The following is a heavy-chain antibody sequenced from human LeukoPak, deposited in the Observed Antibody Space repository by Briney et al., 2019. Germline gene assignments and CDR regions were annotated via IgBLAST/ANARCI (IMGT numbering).Heavy chain of an antibody. CDR1: GYTFTSYG. D-gene: IGHD3-3*01. Sequence: ASVKVSCKASGYTFTSYGISWVRQAPGQGLEWMGWISAYNGNTNYAQKLQGRVTMTTDTSTSTAYMELRSLRSDDTAVYYCARGSTYYDFWSGAYYYYYMDVWGKGTTVTVPS. CDR2: ISAYNGNT. J-gene: IGHJ6*03. V-gene: IGHV1-18*01. CDR3: ARGSTYYDFWSGAYYYYYMDV.